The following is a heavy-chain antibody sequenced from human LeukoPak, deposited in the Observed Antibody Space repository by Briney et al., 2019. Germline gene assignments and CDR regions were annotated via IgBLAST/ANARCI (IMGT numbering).Heavy chain of an antibody. CDR1: GDSVSSNSAA. CDR2: THYRSKWYN. CDR3: ARAKGRSPLFDY. D-gene: IGHD6-13*01. Sequence: SQNLSLTCAISGDSVSSNSAAWNWIRQSPSRGLEWLGRTHYRSKWYNDYAVSEKGRIAINPDTSKNQFSLQLNSVTPEDTAVYYCARAKGRSPLFDYWGQGTLVTVSS. V-gene: IGHV6-1*01. J-gene: IGHJ4*02.